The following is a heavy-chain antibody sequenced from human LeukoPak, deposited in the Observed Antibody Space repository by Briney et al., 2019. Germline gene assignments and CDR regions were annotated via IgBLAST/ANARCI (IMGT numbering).Heavy chain of an antibody. CDR1: GFTFNYYE. Sequence: GGSLRLSCAASGFTFNYYEMHWVRQPPGKVLEWVSSISISGSATSYAEAVKGRFVISRDNAENSLYLQMSSLRAEDTAVYYCARDIRHSSPFWGQGSLVTVSS. J-gene: IGHJ4*02. D-gene: IGHD6-13*01. CDR2: ISISGSAT. V-gene: IGHV3-48*03. CDR3: ARDIRHSSPF.